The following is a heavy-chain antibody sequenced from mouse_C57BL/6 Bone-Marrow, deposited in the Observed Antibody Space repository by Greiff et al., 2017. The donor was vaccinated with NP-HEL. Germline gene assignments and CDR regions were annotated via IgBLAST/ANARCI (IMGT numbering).Heavy chain of an antibody. D-gene: IGHD2-2*01. CDR1: GFTFSSYG. CDR3: ARRSTMVTDGGDGYFDY. J-gene: IGHJ2*01. V-gene: IGHV5-6*02. CDR2: ISSGGSYT. Sequence: DVKLVESGGDLVKPGGSLKLSCAASGFTFSSYGMSWVRQTPDKRLEWVATISSGGSYTYYPDSVKGRFTISRDNAKNTLYLQMSSLKSEDTAMYYCARRSTMVTDGGDGYFDYWGQGTTLTVSS.